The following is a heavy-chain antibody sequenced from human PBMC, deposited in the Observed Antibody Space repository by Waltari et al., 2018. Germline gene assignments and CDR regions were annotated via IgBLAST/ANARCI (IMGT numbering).Heavy chain of an antibody. V-gene: IGHV3-23*03. J-gene: IGHJ4*02. CDR2: IYSGGST. CDR3: AMHEPGNYFDY. CDR1: GSTFSSYA. Sequence: EVQLLESGGGLVQPGGSLRLSCAASGSTFSSYAMSWVRQAPGKGLEWVSVIYSGGSTYYADSVKGRFTISRDNSKNTLYLQMNSLRAEDTAVYYCAMHEPGNYFDYWGQGTLVTVSS. D-gene: IGHD6-13*01.